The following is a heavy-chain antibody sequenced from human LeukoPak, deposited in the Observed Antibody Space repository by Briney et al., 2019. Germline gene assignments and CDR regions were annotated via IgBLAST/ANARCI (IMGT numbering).Heavy chain of an antibody. CDR3: STLYSSGWLFDY. D-gene: IGHD6-19*01. J-gene: IGHJ4*02. CDR2: ISYDGSNK. Sequence: GGSLRLSCAASGFTFSSYGMHWVRQALGKGLEWVAVISYDGSNKYYADSVKGRFTISRDNSKNTLYLHMNSLRTEDTALYYCSTLYSSGWLFDYWGQGALVTVSS. CDR1: GFTFSSYG. V-gene: IGHV3-30*03.